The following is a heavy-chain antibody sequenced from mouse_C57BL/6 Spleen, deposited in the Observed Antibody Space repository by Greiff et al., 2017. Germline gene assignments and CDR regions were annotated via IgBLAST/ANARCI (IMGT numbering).Heavy chain of an antibody. J-gene: IGHJ2*01. Sequence: EVQLQQSGPELVKPGASVKISCKASGYTFTDYYMNWVKQSHGKSLEWIGDINPNNGGTSYNQKFKGKATLTVDKSSSTAYMELRSLTSEDSAVYYCARSDPRDYWGQGTTLTVSS. CDR2: INPNNGGT. V-gene: IGHV1-26*01. CDR3: ARSDPRDY. CDR1: GYTFTDYY.